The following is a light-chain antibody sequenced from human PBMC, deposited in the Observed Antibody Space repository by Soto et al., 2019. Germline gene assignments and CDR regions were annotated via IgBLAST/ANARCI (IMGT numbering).Light chain of an antibody. V-gene: IGKV3-15*01. Sequence: EIVMTQSPATLSVSPGERATLSCRASQSLRSDLAWYQQKPGQAPRPLIYDTSTRATGIPARFSGSGSGTEFTLTISSLQSEDSAVYHCQQYNKWPLTFGGGTKV. CDR3: QQYNKWPLT. CDR2: DTS. J-gene: IGKJ4*01. CDR1: QSLRSD.